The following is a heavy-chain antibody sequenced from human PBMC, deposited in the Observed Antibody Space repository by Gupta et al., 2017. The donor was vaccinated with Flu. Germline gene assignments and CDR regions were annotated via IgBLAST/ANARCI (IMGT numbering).Heavy chain of an antibody. V-gene: IGHV3-64*01. CDR2: ISDNGDGR. CDR1: GFTFSHIP. CDR3: ARSSRRTYDY. D-gene: IGHD6-6*01. J-gene: IGHJ4*02. Sequence: SCATSGFTFSHIPMHWVRQAPGKGLEYVSAISDNGDGRYYAKSVEGRFTISRDNSRNTLYLHMDGLRVEDMAVYHCARSSRRTYDYWGQGTLGTVSS.